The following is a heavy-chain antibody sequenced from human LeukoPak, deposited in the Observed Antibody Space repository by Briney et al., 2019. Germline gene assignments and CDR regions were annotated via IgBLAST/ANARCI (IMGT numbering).Heavy chain of an antibody. CDR3: ARGALTPSYYDSRSYSGFDP. D-gene: IGHD3-22*01. V-gene: IGHV4-39*07. Sequence: SETLSLTCTVSGGSISSSSYSWGWIRQPPGKGLEWIGSVRYSGSAYYNPSLKSRVTISVDTSKNQFSLKLTSVTAADTAVYYCARGALTPSYYDSRSYSGFDPWGQGSLVTVSS. J-gene: IGHJ5*02. CDR1: GGSISSSSYS. CDR2: VRYSGSA.